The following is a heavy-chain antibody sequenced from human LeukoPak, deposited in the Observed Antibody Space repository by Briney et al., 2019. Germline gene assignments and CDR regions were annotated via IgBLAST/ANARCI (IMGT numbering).Heavy chain of an antibody. Sequence: ASVKVSCKASGGTFSSYAISWVRQAPGQGLEWMGGIIPIFGTANYAQKFQGRVTITTGESTSTAYMELSSLRSEDTAVYYCAREGVATLDYWGQGTLATVSS. D-gene: IGHD5-12*01. J-gene: IGHJ4*02. CDR1: GGTFSSYA. CDR3: AREGVATLDY. CDR2: IIPIFGTA. V-gene: IGHV1-69*05.